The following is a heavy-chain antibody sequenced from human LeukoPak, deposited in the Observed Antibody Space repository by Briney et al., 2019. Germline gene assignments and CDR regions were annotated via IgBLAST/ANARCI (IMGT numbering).Heavy chain of an antibody. D-gene: IGHD1/OR15-1a*01. Sequence: GGSLRLSCAASGFTFSSYGMHWVRQAPGKGLEWVAFIQYDGSNKYYADSVKGRFTISRDNSKNTLYLQMNSLRAEDTAVYYCAKSVTGTIYYFDYWGQGTLVTVSS. CDR2: IQYDGSNK. CDR1: GFTFSSYG. J-gene: IGHJ4*02. V-gene: IGHV3-30*02. CDR3: AKSVTGTIYYFDY.